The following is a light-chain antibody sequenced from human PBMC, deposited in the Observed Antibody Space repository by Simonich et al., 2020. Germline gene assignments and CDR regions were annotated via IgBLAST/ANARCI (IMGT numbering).Light chain of an antibody. CDR2: EVS. CDR3: MQGTHWPPT. J-gene: IGKJ4*01. V-gene: IGKV2-29*03. CDR1: QSLLHSDGKTY. Sequence: DIVMTQTPLSLSVTPGQPASISCKSSQSLLHSDGKTYLYWYLQKPGQSPQLLIYEVSNRVSGVPDRFSGSGSGTDFTLKISRVEAEDVGVYYCMQGTHWPPTFGGGTKVEIK.